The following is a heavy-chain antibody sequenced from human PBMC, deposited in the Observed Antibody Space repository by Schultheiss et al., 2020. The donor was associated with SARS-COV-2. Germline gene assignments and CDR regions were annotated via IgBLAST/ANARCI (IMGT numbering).Heavy chain of an antibody. J-gene: IGHJ5*02. CDR3: ARRPRYCSSTSCSTSLNWFDP. D-gene: IGHD2-2*01. CDR2: IIPIFGTA. V-gene: IGHV1-69*13. Sequence: SVKVSCKASGGTFSRYAISWVRQAPGQGLEWMGGIIPIFGTANYAQKFQGRVTITADESTSTAYMELSSLRSEDTAVYYCARRPRYCSSTSCSTSLNWFDPWGQGTLVTVSS. CDR1: GGTFSRYA.